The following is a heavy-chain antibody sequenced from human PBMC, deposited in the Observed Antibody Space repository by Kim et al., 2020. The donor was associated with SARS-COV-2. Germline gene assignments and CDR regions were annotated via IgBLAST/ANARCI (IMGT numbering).Heavy chain of an antibody. CDR3: AKVPRIAAAGYYDY. Sequence: GGSLRLSCAASGFTFSNYAMSWVRQAPGKGLEWVSSISGSGGNTYHADSVKGRFTISRDNSKNTLYLQMNTLRAEDTAVYYCAKVPRIAAAGYYDYWGQGPLVTVSS. J-gene: IGHJ4*02. D-gene: IGHD6-13*01. V-gene: IGHV3-23*01. CDR2: ISGSGGNT. CDR1: GFTFSNYA.